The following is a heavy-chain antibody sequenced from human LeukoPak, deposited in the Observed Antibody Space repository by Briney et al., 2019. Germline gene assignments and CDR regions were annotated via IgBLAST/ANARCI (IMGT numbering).Heavy chain of an antibody. CDR1: VGTFSSYA. Sequence: SSVNVSCKASVGTFSSYAISWVRQAPGQGLEWMGGIIPIFGTANYAQKFQGRVTITADKSTSTAYMEPSSLRSEDTAVYYCARDCSSTSCYDYWGQGTLVTVSS. CDR2: IIPIFGTA. D-gene: IGHD2-2*01. CDR3: ARDCSSTSCYDY. V-gene: IGHV1-69*06. J-gene: IGHJ4*02.